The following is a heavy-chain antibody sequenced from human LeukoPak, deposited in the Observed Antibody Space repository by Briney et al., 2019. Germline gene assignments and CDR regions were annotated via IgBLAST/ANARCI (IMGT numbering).Heavy chain of an antibody. J-gene: IGHJ4*02. D-gene: IGHD3-22*01. CDR1: GYTFTGYY. Sequence: ASVKVSCKASGYTFTGYYMHWVRQAPGQGLEWMGWINPNSGGTNYAQKFQGRVTMTRDTSISTAYMELSGLRSDDTAVYYCARDLYYYDSSGYVDYWGQGTLVTVSS. V-gene: IGHV1-2*02. CDR3: ARDLYYYDSSGYVDY. CDR2: INPNSGGT.